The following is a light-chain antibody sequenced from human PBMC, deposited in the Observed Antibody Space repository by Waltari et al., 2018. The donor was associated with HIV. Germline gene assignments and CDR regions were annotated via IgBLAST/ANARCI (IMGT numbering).Light chain of an antibody. V-gene: IGKV1-9*01. CDR3: QQLNSYPVT. J-gene: IGKJ1*01. CDR2: AVS. Sequence: DIQLTQSPSFLSASIGDRVTITCRASQDSSSYLAWYQQKPGKAPKVLIYAVSTLQSGVPSRFSGSGSGTEFTLTITSLQAEDFATYYCQQLNSYPVTFGQGTKEEIK. CDR1: QDSSSY.